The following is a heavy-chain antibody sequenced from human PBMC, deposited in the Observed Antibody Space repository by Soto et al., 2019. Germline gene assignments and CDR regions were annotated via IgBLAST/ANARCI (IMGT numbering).Heavy chain of an antibody. CDR1: GFTFSSYG. CDR3: ARARGYCSSTSRFNYYYGMDV. J-gene: IGHJ6*02. Sequence: PGGSLRLSXAASGFTFSSYGMHWVRQAPGKGLEWVAVIWYDGSNKYYADSVKGRFTISRDNSKNTLYLQMNSLRAEDTAVYYCARARGYCSSTSRFNYYYGMDVWGQGTTVTVSS. D-gene: IGHD2-2*01. V-gene: IGHV3-33*01. CDR2: IWYDGSNK.